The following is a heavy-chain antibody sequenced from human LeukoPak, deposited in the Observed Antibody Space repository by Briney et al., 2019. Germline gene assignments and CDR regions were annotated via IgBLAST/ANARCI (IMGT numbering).Heavy chain of an antibody. V-gene: IGHV3-23*01. Sequence: TGGSLRLSCAASGFTFSSYAMSWVRQAPGKGLEWVSAISGSGGSTYYADSVKGRFTISRDNSKNTLYLQMNSLRAEDTAVYYCARDRGTTSSAGYYFDYWGQGTLVTVSS. J-gene: IGHJ4*02. CDR1: GFTFSSYA. CDR3: ARDRGTTSSAGYYFDY. CDR2: ISGSGGST. D-gene: IGHD6-6*01.